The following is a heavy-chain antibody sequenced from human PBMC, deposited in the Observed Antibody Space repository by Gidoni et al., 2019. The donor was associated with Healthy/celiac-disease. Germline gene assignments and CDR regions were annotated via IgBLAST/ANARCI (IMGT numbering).Heavy chain of an antibody. CDR2: FYWDDEK. Sequence: QITLQESGPPLLTPPQTLTLTCTFSVFSLSTGGVGVGWIRQPPGTALEWLALFYWDDEKRNSPSLKSRLTITKDTSKNQVVLTMTNMDPVDTATYYCAHRLGPGRNTQDAFDIWGQGTMVTVSS. D-gene: IGHD4-4*01. V-gene: IGHV2-5*02. J-gene: IGHJ3*02. CDR3: AHRLGPGRNTQDAFDI. CDR1: VFSLSTGGVG.